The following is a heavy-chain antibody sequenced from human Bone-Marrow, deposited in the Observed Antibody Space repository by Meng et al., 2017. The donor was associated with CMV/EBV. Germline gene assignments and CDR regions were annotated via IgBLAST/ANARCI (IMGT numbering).Heavy chain of an antibody. CDR1: GFTFDDYT. CDR2: ISWDGGST. Sequence: GESLRISCAASGFTFDDYTMHWVRQAPGKGLEWVSLISWDGGSTYYADSVKGRFTISRDNSKNSLYLQMNSLRTEDTALYYCAKDVVTAMDVYYYYGMDVWGQGTTVTVSS. V-gene: IGHV3-43*01. D-gene: IGHD5-18*01. J-gene: IGHJ6*02. CDR3: AKDVVTAMDVYYYYGMDV.